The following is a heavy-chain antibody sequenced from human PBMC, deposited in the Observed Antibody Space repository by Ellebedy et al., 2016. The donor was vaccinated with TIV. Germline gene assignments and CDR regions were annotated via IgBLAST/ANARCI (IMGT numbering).Heavy chain of an antibody. CDR1: GGSISSYY. CDR3: ARARPTIVVVPAAAFDI. J-gene: IGHJ3*02. D-gene: IGHD2-2*01. Sequence: SETLSLXXTVSGGSISSYYWSWIRQPPGKGLEWIGYIYYSGSTNYNPSLKSRVTISVDTSKNHFSLKLSSVTAADTAVYYCARARPTIVVVPAAAFDIWGQGTMVTVSS. V-gene: IGHV4-59*13. CDR2: IYYSGST.